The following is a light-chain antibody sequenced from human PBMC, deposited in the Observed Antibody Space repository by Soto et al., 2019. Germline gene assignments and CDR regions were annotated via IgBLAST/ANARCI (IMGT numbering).Light chain of an antibody. CDR3: SSYTSSSPSEV. Sequence: QSVLTQPASVSGSPGQSITISCTGTSSDVGGYNYVSWYQQHPGKAPKLMIYDVSNRPSGVSNRFSGSKSGNTASLTISGLQAEDEADHYCSSYTSSSPSEVFGTGTKVTVL. CDR2: DVS. J-gene: IGLJ1*01. V-gene: IGLV2-14*01. CDR1: SSDVGGYNY.